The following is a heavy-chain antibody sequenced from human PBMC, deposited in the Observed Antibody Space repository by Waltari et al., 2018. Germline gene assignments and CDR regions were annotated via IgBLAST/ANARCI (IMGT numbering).Heavy chain of an antibody. CDR2: MNPNSGNT. D-gene: IGHD6-13*01. CDR3: ARESRAAAGTGFDP. V-gene: IGHV1-8*03. Sequence: QVQLVQSGAEVKKPGAPVKVSCKASGYTFTSYDINWVRQATGQGLEWMGWMNPNSGNTGYAQKFQGRVTITRNTSISTAYMELSSLRSEDTAVYYCARESRAAAGTGFDPWGQGTLVTVSS. J-gene: IGHJ5*02. CDR1: GYTFTSYD.